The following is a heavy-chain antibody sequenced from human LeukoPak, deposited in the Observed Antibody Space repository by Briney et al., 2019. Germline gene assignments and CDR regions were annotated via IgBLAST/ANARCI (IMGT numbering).Heavy chain of an antibody. V-gene: IGHV1-2*06. CDR2: INPNSGGA. D-gene: IGHD2-15*01. J-gene: IGHJ4*02. Sequence: ASVKVSCKASGYTFTSYGISWVRQAPGQGLEWMGRINPNSGGANYAQKFQGRVTTTRDTSISTAYMELSRLTSDDTAVYYCARVSHKGLVVVADDYWGQGILVTVSS. CDR3: ARVSHKGLVVVADDY. CDR1: GYTFTSYG.